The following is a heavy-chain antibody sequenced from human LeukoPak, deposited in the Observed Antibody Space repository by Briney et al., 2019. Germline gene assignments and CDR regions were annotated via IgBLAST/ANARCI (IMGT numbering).Heavy chain of an antibody. CDR1: GFTFSSYW. CDR2: IKQDGSEK. J-gene: IGHJ6*03. Sequence: GGSLRLSCAASGFTFSSYWMSWVRQAPGKGLEWVANIKQDGSEKYYVDSVKGRFTISRDNAKNSLYLQMNSLRAEDTAVYYCAKGASPTVTTPHYYYYYMDVWGKGTTVTVSS. D-gene: IGHD4-17*01. CDR3: AKGASPTVTTPHYYYYYMDV. V-gene: IGHV3-7*01.